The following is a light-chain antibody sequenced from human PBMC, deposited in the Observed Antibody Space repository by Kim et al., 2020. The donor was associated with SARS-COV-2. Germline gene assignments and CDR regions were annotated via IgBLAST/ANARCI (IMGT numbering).Light chain of an antibody. CDR2: AAS. V-gene: IGKV1-39*01. Sequence: ASVGDRATITCRASQSIRSHLNWYQQKPGKAPNLLIYAASSLQSGVPSRFSGSGSGTDFTLTISSLQPEDFATYYCQQSYSSPRTFGQGTKVDIK. CDR3: QQSYSSPRT. J-gene: IGKJ1*01. CDR1: QSIRSH.